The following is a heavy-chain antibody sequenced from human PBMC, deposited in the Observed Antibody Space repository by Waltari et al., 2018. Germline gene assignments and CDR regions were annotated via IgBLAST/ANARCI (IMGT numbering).Heavy chain of an antibody. CDR1: GYTLSELS. CDR2: SDPVDGET. J-gene: IGHJ4*02. V-gene: IGHV1-24*01. Sequence: QVQVLQSGAEVKKPGASVKVSCKVSGYTLSELSLHWVRPAPGKGLEWMGSSDPVDGETVYAQKFQGRVTMTEDTSTDTAYMELSSLTSADTAVYYCASGSWPDHWGQGALVTVSS. CDR3: ASGSWPDH. D-gene: IGHD3-10*01.